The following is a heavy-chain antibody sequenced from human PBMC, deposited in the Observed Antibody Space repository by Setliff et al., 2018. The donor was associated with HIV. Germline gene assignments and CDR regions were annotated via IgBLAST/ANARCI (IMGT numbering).Heavy chain of an antibody. CDR2: IYYNEKT. Sequence: SETLSLTCTVSGGSASNSRYYWAWIRQPPGKGLEYIGSIYYNEKTYYSPSLKGRVTISVDTSKNQFSLNVRSVTAADTAVYFCAKSSPSIGYISDHWGQGTLVTVSS. CDR1: GGSASNSRYY. J-gene: IGHJ4*02. CDR3: AKSSPSIGYISDH. V-gene: IGHV4-39*07. D-gene: IGHD5-12*01.